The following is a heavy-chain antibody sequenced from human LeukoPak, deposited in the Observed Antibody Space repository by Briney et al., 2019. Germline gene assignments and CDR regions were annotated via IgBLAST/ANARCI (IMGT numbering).Heavy chain of an antibody. Sequence: GGSLRLSCAASGFTFSNYAMHWVRQAPGQGLEWVAYMRSDGSTKYYADSVKGRFTISRDNSKNTLYVQMNSLRAEDTAVYYCAKGYDSSGFYLDYWGQGTLVTVSS. CDR3: AKGYDSSGFYLDY. J-gene: IGHJ4*02. V-gene: IGHV3-30*02. CDR1: GFTFSNYA. CDR2: MRSDGSTK. D-gene: IGHD3-22*01.